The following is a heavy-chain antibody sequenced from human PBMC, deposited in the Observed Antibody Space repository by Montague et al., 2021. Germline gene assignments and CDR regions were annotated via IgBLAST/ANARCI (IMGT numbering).Heavy chain of an antibody. D-gene: IGHD6-13*01. V-gene: IGHV4-4*02. Sequence: SETLSLTCAVSGDFISSYTWWSWVRQPPGKGLEWIGEIFHSGSANYNPSLRSRITISVDKSKNEFSLHLSSVTPADTAVYYCARHGDDEWQQMAYWGQGTLVTVSS. CDR2: IFHSGSA. J-gene: IGHJ4*02. CDR1: GDFISSYTW. CDR3: ARHGDDEWQQMAY.